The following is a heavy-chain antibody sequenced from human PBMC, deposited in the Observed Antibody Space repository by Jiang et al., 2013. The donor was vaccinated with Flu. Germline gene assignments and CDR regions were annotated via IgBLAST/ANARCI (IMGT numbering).Heavy chain of an antibody. D-gene: IGHD3-22*01. CDR1: GYDFYGYW. J-gene: IGHJ4*02. V-gene: IGHV5-51*01. CDR2: IYPDDSQA. CDR3: ARLSHDSSGSYRSTLDY. Sequence: GAEVKKPGESLKISCKGFGYDFYGYWIGWVRQMPGKGLEWMGIIYPDDSQARYSPSFQGQVTMSADKSISTAYLQWSSLKASDTAMYYCARLSHDSSGSYRSTLDYWGQGTLVTVSS.